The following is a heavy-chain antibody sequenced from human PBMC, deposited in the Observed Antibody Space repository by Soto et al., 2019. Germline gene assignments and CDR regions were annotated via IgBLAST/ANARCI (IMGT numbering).Heavy chain of an antibody. V-gene: IGHV3-23*01. J-gene: IGHJ5*02. CDR1: GFTFSSYA. CDR3: SRGREYQSSSWLDP. CDR2: ISGNDGSK. D-gene: IGHD2-2*01. Sequence: GSLRLSCTASGFTFSSYAMNWVRQAPGKGLEWVSSISGNDGSKYYADSVKGRFTISRDNSKNTLYLQMNSLRAEDTDVYFYSRGREYQSSSWLDPWGQGTLVTVSS.